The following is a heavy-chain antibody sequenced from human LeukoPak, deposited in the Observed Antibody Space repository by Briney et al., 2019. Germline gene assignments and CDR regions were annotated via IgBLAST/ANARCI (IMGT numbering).Heavy chain of an antibody. CDR2: ISAYNGNT. CDR1: GYTFTSYG. J-gene: IGHJ5*02. V-gene: IGHV1-18*01. D-gene: IGHD6-25*01. CDR3: ARALYSSAYNWFDP. Sequence: GASVKVSCKASGYTFTSYGISWVRQAPGQGLEWMGWISAYNGNTNYAQKLQGRVTTTTDTSTSTAYMELRSLRSDDTAVYYCARALYSSAYNWFDPWGQGTLVTVSS.